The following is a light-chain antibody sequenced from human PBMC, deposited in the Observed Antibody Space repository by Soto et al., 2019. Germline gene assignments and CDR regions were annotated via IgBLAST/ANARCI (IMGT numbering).Light chain of an antibody. J-gene: IGKJ1*01. V-gene: IGKV2-30*01. Sequence: DVVMTQSPLSLPVTLGQPASISCRSSQSLIYSDGNTYLNWFQQRPGQSPRRLIYKVSNRDSGVPDRFSGSGSGTDFTLKISRVDAEDGGVYYCMQGTHWPPTFGQGTKVDIK. CDR2: KVS. CDR3: MQGTHWPPT. CDR1: QSLIYSDGNTY.